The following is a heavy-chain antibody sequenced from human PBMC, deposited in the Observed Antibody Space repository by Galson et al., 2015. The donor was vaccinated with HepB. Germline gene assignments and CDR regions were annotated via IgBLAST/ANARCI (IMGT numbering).Heavy chain of an antibody. V-gene: IGHV3-23*01. J-gene: IGHJ4*02. D-gene: IGHD1-26*01. Sequence: SLRLSCAASGFNFSDFHMSWVRQAPGKGLEWVAGVGSSSGSTFYADSLKGRFTISRDNSRETLYLQMNSLRADDTAVYYCARGGWELLPGVGCRGQGTLVTVSS. CDR2: VGSSSGST. CDR3: ARGGWELLPGVGC. CDR1: GFNFSDFH.